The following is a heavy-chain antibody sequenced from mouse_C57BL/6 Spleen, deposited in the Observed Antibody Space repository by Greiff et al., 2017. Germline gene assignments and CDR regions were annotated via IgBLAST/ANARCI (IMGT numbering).Heavy chain of an antibody. CDR1: GFTFSDYG. Sequence: EVQLVESGGGLVKPGGSLKLSCAASGFTFSDYGMHWVRQAPEKGLEWVAYISSGSSTIYYPDTVKGRFTISRDHAKNTLFLQMTSLRSEDTALXYCERPGGKERLSWFDYWGQGTTVTVSS. CDR3: ERPGGKERLSWFDY. D-gene: IGHD6-2*01. CDR2: ISSGSSTI. V-gene: IGHV5-17*01. J-gene: IGHJ2*01.